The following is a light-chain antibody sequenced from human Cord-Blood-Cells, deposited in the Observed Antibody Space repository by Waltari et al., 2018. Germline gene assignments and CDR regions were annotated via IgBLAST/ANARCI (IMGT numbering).Light chain of an antibody. Sequence: DIQMIQSPSSLSASVGHRVTITCPASQDMSNYLNWYQQKPGKAPKLLIYDASNLETGVPSRFSGSGSVTDFTFAISSLQPEGIATYYCQQYDNRPPLTFGGGTKVEIK. CDR2: DAS. V-gene: IGKV1-33*01. J-gene: IGKJ4*01. CDR3: QQYDNRPPLT. CDR1: QDMSNY.